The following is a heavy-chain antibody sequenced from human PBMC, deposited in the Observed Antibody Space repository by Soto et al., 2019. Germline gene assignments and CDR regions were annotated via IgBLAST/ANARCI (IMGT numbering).Heavy chain of an antibody. J-gene: IGHJ4*02. CDR3: ARGFVDSSGYFYY. CDR1: GYTFTSYA. V-gene: IGHV1-3*05. D-gene: IGHD3-22*01. CDR2: INAGNGNT. Sequence: QVQLVQSGAEEKKPGASVKVSCKASGYTFTSYAMHWVRQAPGQRLEWMGWINAGNGNTKYSQKFQGRVTITRDTSASTAYMELSSLSSEDTAVYYCARGFVDSSGYFYYWGQGTLVTVSS.